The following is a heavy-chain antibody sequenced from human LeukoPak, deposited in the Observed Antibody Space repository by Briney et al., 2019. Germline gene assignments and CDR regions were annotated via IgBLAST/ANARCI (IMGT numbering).Heavy chain of an antibody. Sequence: SVKLSCKASGYTFTSYGTSWVRQAPGQGLEWMGWISAYNGNTNYAQKLQGRDNMTTDTSTSTAYMELRSLRSDDTAVYYCARSMDYYDSSGLYYWLQGTLVTVSS. J-gene: IGHJ4*02. CDR2: ISAYNGNT. CDR1: GYTFTSYG. D-gene: IGHD3-22*01. CDR3: ARSMDYYDSSGLYY. V-gene: IGHV1-18*01.